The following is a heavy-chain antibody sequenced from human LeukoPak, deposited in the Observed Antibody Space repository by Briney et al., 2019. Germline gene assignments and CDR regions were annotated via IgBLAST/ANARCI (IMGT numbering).Heavy chain of an antibody. Sequence: GGSLRLSCAASGFTFRSYSTNWVRQAPGKGLEWVSSISSSSGYIYYADSLKGRFTISRDNAKNSLYLQMNSLTAEDTAVYYCARDAGSGSFSTTIDYWGQGTLVTVSS. CDR2: ISSSSGYI. D-gene: IGHD1-26*01. CDR3: ARDAGSGSFSTTIDY. CDR1: GFTFRSYS. V-gene: IGHV3-21*01. J-gene: IGHJ4*02.